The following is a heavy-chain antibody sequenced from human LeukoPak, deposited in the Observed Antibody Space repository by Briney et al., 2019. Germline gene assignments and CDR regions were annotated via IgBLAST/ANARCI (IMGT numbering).Heavy chain of an antibody. D-gene: IGHD1-26*01. CDR2: INPNSGGT. V-gene: IGHV1-2*02. CDR1: GYTFTGYY. Sequence: ASVKVSCKASGYTFTGYYMHWVRQASGQGLEWMGWINPNSGGTNYAQKFQGRVTMTRDTSISTAYMELSRLRSDDTAVYYCARDSNGGATIDYWGQGTLVTVSS. CDR3: ARDSNGGATIDY. J-gene: IGHJ4*02.